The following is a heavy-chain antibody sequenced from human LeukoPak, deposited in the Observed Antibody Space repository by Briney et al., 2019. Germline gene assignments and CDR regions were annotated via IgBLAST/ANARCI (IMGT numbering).Heavy chain of an antibody. D-gene: IGHD1-26*01. Sequence: PSETLSLTCAVYGESFSGHYCSWIRQPPGKGLEWIGEINHSGSTNYDPSLKSRVSISVDTSKNQFSLKLSSVTAADTAVYYCARGEVGADRNLDNWGQGTLVTVSS. J-gene: IGHJ4*02. CDR1: GESFSGHY. CDR2: INHSGST. CDR3: ARGEVGADRNLDN. V-gene: IGHV4-34*01.